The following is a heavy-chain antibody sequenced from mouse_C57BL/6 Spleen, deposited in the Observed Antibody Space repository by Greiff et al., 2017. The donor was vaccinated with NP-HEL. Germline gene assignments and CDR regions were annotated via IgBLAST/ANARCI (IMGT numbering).Heavy chain of an antibody. Sequence: VQLQQSGPELVKPGASVKISCKASGYSFTGYYMNWVKQSPEKSLEWIGEINPSTGGTTYNQKFKAKATLTVDKSSSTAYMQLKSLTSEDSAVYYCARGGATVVATEAMDYWGQGTSVTVSS. CDR3: ARGGATVVATEAMDY. J-gene: IGHJ4*01. CDR1: GYSFTGYY. V-gene: IGHV1-42*01. D-gene: IGHD1-1*01. CDR2: INPSTGGT.